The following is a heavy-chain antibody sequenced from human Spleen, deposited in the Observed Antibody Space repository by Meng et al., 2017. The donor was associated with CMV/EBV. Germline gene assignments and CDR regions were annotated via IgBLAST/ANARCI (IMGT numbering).Heavy chain of an antibody. J-gene: IGHJ4*02. CDR2: IIPILGIA. CDR3: ARDDYDGALHY. D-gene: IGHD3-10*01. CDR1: GGTFSSYA. Sequence: SVKVSCKASGGTFSSYAISWVRQAPGQGLEWMGGIIPILGIANYAQKFQGRVTITADKSTGTAYMELSSLRSDDTAIYYCARDDYDGALHYWGQGTLVTVSS. V-gene: IGHV1-69*10.